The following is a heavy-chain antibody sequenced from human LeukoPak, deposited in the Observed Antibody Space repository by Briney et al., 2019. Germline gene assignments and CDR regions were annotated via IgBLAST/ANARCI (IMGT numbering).Heavy chain of an antibody. J-gene: IGHJ4*02. Sequence: PSETLSLTCTVSGGSISSSNYYWGWIRQPPGKGLEWIGSIYYSGSTYYNPSLKSRVTISVDTSKNQFSLKLSSVTAADTAVYYCARDPLMTTASPRYWGQGTLVTVSS. D-gene: IGHD4-17*01. V-gene: IGHV4-39*02. CDR2: IYYSGST. CDR3: ARDPLMTTASPRY. CDR1: GGSISSSNYY.